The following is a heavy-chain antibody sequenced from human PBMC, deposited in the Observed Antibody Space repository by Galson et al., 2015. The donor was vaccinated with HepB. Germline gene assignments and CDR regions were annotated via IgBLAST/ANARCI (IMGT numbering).Heavy chain of an antibody. CDR2: NYPGDSDT. CDR3: AICLRGSGWEYIDN. J-gene: IGHJ4*02. CDR1: GYIFTRYW. D-gene: IGHD6-19*01. Sequence: QSGAEVKKPGESLKISCKASGYIFTRYWIGWVRQMPGKGLEGVGINYPGDSDTRYSRSCQGHVTMSADKATSTANLRWNSLTAWDTAMYYCAICLRGSGWEYIDNWGQGTLVTVSS. V-gene: IGHV5-51*03.